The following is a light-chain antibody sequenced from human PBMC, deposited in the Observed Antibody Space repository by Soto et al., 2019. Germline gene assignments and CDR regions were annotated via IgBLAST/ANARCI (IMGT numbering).Light chain of an antibody. CDR1: QSVTNN. V-gene: IGKV3-15*01. J-gene: IGKJ5*01. CDR3: QQYNNWPPII. CDR2: YAS. Sequence: EIMMTQSPATLSVSPGERATLSCRASQSVTNNVAWYQQKPAQAPRLLIYYASTRATGIPARFSGSGSGTEFTLTISSLQSEDFALYYYQQYNNWPPIIFGQGTRLEIK.